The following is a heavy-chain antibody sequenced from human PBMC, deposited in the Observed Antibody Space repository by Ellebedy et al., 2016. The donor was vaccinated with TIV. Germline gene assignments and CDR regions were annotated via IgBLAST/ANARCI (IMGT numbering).Heavy chain of an antibody. CDR1: GGSISSYY. D-gene: IGHD6-13*01. J-gene: IGHJ4*02. CDR3: ARHIVIVAAGMGFDY. V-gene: IGHV4-59*08. Sequence: MPSETLSLTCKVSGGSISSYYWTWIRQPPGKGLEWIGYIYYSGTTNYNPSLKSRVTISVDTSKNQFSLKLSSVTAADTAVYYCARHIVIVAAGMGFDYWGQGTLVTVSS. CDR2: IYYSGTT.